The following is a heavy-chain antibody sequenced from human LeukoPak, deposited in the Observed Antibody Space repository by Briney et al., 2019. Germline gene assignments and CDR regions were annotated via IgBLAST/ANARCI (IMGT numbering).Heavy chain of an antibody. D-gene: IGHD3-16*02. V-gene: IGHV4-59*01. CDR2: IYYTGST. CDR3: ARTDGNSFYPYYYMDV. Sequence: SETLSLTCSVSGDSLSNYYWSWLRQPPGKGVEGIGYIYYTGSTNYKPSFTSRGAISVDTSKHQFSLKMNSVTAADTALYYCARTDGNSFYPYYYMDVWGKGTTVTVSS. CDR1: GDSLSNYY. J-gene: IGHJ6*03.